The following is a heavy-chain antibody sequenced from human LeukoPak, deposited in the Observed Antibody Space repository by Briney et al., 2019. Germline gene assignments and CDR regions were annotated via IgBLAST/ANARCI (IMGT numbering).Heavy chain of an antibody. D-gene: IGHD6-13*01. CDR2: ISSSGSTI. Sequence: PGGSLRLSCAASGFTFSDYYMSWICQAPGKGLEWVSYISSSGSTIYYADSVKGRFTISRDNAKNSLYLQMNSLRAEDTAVYYCAREGYSSSWAKYYYYYYYMDVWGKGTTVTVSS. CDR1: GFTFSDYY. J-gene: IGHJ6*03. CDR3: AREGYSSSWAKYYYYYYYMDV. V-gene: IGHV3-11*01.